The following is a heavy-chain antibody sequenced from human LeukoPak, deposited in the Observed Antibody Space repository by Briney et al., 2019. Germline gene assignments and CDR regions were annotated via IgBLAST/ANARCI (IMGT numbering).Heavy chain of an antibody. CDR1: GFTFSSYS. V-gene: IGHV3-21*01. J-gene: IGHJ3*02. CDR3: ARDLPLALGAFDI. CDR2: ISSSSSYI. D-gene: IGHD7-27*01. Sequence: GGSLRLSCAASGFTFSSYSMNWVRQAPGKGLEWVSSISSSSSYIYYADSVKGRFTISRDNAKNSLYLQMNSLRAEDTAVYYCARDLPLALGAFDIWGQGTMDTVSS.